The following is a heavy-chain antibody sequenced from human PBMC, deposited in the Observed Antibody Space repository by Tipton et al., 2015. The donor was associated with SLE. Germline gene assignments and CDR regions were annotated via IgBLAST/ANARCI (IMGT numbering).Heavy chain of an antibody. CDR3: AKGKSGSYRDVFNI. CDR2: IYPGDSDT. CDR1: GFTFTSYW. J-gene: IGHJ3*02. V-gene: IGHV5-51*03. D-gene: IGHD3-10*01. Sequence: QSGPEVKKPGESLKISCKGSGFTFTSYWIVWVRQLPGKGLEWMGIIYPGDSDTRYSLSFQGQVTIPADKSITTAYLQWSSLKASDTAMYYCAKGKSGSYRDVFNIWGQGTMVTVSS.